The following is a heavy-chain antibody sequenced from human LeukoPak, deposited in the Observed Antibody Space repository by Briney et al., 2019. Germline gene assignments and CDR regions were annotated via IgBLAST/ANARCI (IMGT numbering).Heavy chain of an antibody. CDR3: ARAYYYDSSGYYYAEYFQH. V-gene: IGHV3-48*02. CDR2: ISSSSSTI. J-gene: IGHJ1*01. D-gene: IGHD3-22*01. Sequence: GGSLRLSCAASVFTFSSYSMNWVRQAPGKGLEWVSYISSSSSTIYYADSVKGRFTISRDNAKNSLYLQMNSLRDEDTAVYYCARAYYYDSSGYYYAEYFQHWGQGTLVTVSS. CDR1: VFTFSSYS.